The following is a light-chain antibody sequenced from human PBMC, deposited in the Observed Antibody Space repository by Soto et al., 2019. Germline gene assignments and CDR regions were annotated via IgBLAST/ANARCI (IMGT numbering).Light chain of an antibody. CDR3: QQYDTYSP. J-gene: IGKJ4*02. Sequence: DIPMTQSPSTLSASVGDRVTITCRASQSIGSWLAWYQQKPGKAPKLLIYKASSLESGVPSRFSGSGSGTEFTFTISSLQPDDFATYYCQQYDTYSPFGGGTKVEI. CDR2: KAS. V-gene: IGKV1-5*03. CDR1: QSIGSW.